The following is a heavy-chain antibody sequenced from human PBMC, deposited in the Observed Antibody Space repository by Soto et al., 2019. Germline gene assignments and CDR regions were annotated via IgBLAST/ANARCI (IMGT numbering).Heavy chain of an antibody. J-gene: IGHJ4*02. CDR3: ASPLEDSSGWYPIYSFDY. CDR2: INPSGGST. D-gene: IGHD6-19*01. CDR1: GYTFTSYY. V-gene: IGHV1-46*03. Sequence: ASVKVSCKASGYTFTSYYMHWVRQAPGQGPEWMGIINPSGGSTSYAQKFQGRVTMTRDTSTSTVYMELSSLRSEDTAVYYCASPLEDSSGWYPIYSFDYWGQGTLVTVSS.